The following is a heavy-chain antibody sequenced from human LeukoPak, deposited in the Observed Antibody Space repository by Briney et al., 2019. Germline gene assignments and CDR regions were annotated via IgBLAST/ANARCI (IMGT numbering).Heavy chain of an antibody. J-gene: IGHJ4*02. Sequence: ASVKVSCKASGYAFTKYAISWVRQAPGQGLEWMGWISVYNGNTNYAQKLQGRVTMTADTSTTTAYMELRSLRSDDTAVYYCARGYCSSATCRHFDYWGQGALVTVSS. D-gene: IGHD2-2*01. CDR1: GYAFTKYA. CDR3: ARGYCSSATCRHFDY. CDR2: ISVYNGNT. V-gene: IGHV1-18*01.